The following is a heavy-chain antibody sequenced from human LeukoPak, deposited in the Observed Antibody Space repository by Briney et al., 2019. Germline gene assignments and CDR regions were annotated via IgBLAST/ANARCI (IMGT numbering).Heavy chain of an antibody. Sequence: ASVKVSCKASGYTFTGYYMHWVRQAPGQGLEWMGIINPSGGSTSYAQKFQGRVTMTRDMSTSTVYMELSSLRSEDTAVYYCARNGGDYYDSSGSPYYFDYWGQGTLVTVSS. J-gene: IGHJ4*02. CDR1: GYTFTGYY. D-gene: IGHD3-22*01. CDR2: INPSGGST. CDR3: ARNGGDYYDSSGSPYYFDY. V-gene: IGHV1-46*01.